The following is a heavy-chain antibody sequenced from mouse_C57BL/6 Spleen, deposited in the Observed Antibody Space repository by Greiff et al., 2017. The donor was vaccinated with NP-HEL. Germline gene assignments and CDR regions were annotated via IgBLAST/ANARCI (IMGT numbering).Heavy chain of an antibody. D-gene: IGHD1-1*01. CDR3: ATTTVVKYYAMDY. J-gene: IGHJ4*01. V-gene: IGHV1-76*01. Sequence: QVQLKESGAELVRPGASVKLSCKASGYTFTDYYINWVKQRPGQGLEWIARIYPGSGNTYYNEKFKGKATLTAEKSSSTAYMQLSSLTSEDSAVYFCATTTVVKYYAMDYWGQGTSVTVSS. CDR2: IYPGSGNT. CDR1: GYTFTDYY.